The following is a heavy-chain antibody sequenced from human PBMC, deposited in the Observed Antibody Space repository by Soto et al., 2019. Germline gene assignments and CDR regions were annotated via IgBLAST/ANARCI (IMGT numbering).Heavy chain of an antibody. CDR1: GRSISSYY. CDR2: IYYSGST. V-gene: IGHV4-59*08. CDR3: ARLGLGYSYNNT. D-gene: IGHD5-18*01. Sequence: PSETLSLTCTVSGRSISSYYWSWIRQPPGKGLEWIEYIYYSGSTNYNPSLKSRVTISVDTSKNQFSLKLSSVTAADTAVYYCARLGLGYSYNNTWGRGTLVPVSS. J-gene: IGHJ5*02.